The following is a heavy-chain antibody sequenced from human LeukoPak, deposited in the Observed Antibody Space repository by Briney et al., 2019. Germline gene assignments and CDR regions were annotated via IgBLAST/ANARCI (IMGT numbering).Heavy chain of an antibody. CDR1: GFTFSSYG. Sequence: GGSLRLSCAASGFTFSSYGMHWVRQAPGKGLEWVAVISYDGSNKYYADSVKGRFTISRDNSKNTLYLQMNSLRAEDTAVYYCASHLFVPNWGQGTLVTVSS. J-gene: IGHJ4*02. V-gene: IGHV3-30*03. CDR3: ASHLFVPN. D-gene: IGHD2-2*01. CDR2: ISYDGSNK.